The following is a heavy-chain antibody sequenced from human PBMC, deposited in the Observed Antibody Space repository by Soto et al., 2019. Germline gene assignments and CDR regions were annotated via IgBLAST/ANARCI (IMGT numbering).Heavy chain of an antibody. CDR1: GGSISSYY. J-gene: IGHJ6*03. D-gene: IGHD3-10*01. CDR2: IYYSGST. Sequence: QVQLQESGPGLVKPSETLSLTCTVSGGSISSYYWSWIRQPPGKGLEWIGYIYYSGSTNYNPSLKSRVTISVDTSKNQFSLKLSSVTAADTAVYYCARHRGYYYMDVWGKGTTVTVSS. V-gene: IGHV4-59*08. CDR3: ARHRGYYYMDV.